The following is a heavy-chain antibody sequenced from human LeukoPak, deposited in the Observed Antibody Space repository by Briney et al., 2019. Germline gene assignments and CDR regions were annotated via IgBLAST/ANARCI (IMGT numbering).Heavy chain of an antibody. Sequence: GGSLRLSCAASGFTFNSYTMHWVRQAPGKGLEWVSSISSGSIHINYADSLKGRFTISRDNAKNSLYLQMNSLRAEDTAVYYCTKDRGFLEYLPGNFDYWGQGTLVTVSS. V-gene: IGHV3-21*01. CDR1: GFTFNSYT. J-gene: IGHJ4*02. CDR3: TKDRGFLEYLPGNFDY. D-gene: IGHD3-3*01. CDR2: ISSGSIHI.